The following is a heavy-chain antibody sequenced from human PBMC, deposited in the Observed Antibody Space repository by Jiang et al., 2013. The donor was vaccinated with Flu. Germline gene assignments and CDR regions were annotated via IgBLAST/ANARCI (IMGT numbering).Heavy chain of an antibody. J-gene: IGHJ6*02. CDR3: ARDRRYSGYDKVGGYYYYGMDV. V-gene: IGHV1-69*01. CDR1: GGTFSSYA. D-gene: IGHD5-12*01. CDR2: IIPIFGTA. Sequence: SGAEVKKPGSSVKVSCKASGGTFSSYAISWVRQAPGQGLEWMGGIIPIFGTANYAQKFQGRVTITADESTSTAYMELSSLRSEDTAVYYCARDRRYSGYDKVGGYYYYGMDVWGQGTTVTVSS.